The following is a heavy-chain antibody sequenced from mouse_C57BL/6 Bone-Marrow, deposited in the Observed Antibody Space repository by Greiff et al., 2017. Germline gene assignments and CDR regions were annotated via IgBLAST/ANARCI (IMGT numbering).Heavy chain of an antibody. CDR3: ARQDDYGSSQYYYAMDY. V-gene: IGHV5-12*01. Sequence: EVQLQESGGGLVQPGGSLKLSCAASGFTFSDYYMYWVRQTPEKRLEWVAYISNGGGSTYYPDTVKGRFTISRDNAKNTLYLQMSRLKSEDTAMYYWARQDDYGSSQYYYAMDYWGQGTSVTVSS. CDR2: ISNGGGST. CDR1: GFTFSDYY. D-gene: IGHD1-1*01. J-gene: IGHJ4*01.